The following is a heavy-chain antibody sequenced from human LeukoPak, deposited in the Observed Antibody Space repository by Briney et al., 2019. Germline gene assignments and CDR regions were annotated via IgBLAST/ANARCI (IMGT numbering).Heavy chain of an antibody. CDR3: ARVGEVVVAAKIDY. CDR1: GYTFTSYG. CDR2: ISAYNGNT. Sequence: GASVKVSCKASGYTFTSYGISWGRQAPGQGFEWMGWISAYNGNTNYAQKLQGRVTMTTDTFTSTAYMELRSLRSDDTAVYYCARVGEVVVAAKIDYWGQGTLVTVSS. J-gene: IGHJ4*02. V-gene: IGHV1-18*01. D-gene: IGHD2-15*01.